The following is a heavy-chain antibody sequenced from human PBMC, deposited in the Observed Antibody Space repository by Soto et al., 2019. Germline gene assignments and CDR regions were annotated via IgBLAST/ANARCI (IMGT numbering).Heavy chain of an antibody. Sequence: EVQLLESGGGLVQPGGSLRLSCAASEFTFSSYAMNWVRQAPGKGLEWISGISGTGGNTDYADSVRGRFTISRDNSNSTLYLQMNNLRAEDTAVYYCAKRSLDCYFPIDYWGQGTLVTVSS. V-gene: IGHV3-23*01. CDR2: ISGTGGNT. D-gene: IGHD2-21*01. J-gene: IGHJ4*02. CDR1: EFTFSSYA. CDR3: AKRSLDCYFPIDY.